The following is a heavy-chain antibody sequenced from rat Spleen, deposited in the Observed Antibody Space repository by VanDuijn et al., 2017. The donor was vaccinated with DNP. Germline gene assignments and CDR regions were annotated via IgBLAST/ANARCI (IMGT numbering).Heavy chain of an antibody. CDR3: VREKSGVDY. Sequence: EVKLVESGGGLVQPGRSLKLSCVASGFNFNDYWMGWVRQAPGKGLEWIAEINKDSRIIKYSPSLKDKLTISRDNAQNTLYLQMSKLGSEDTAIYYCVREKSGVDYWGQGVMVTVSS. CDR1: GFNFNDYW. J-gene: IGHJ2*01. CDR2: INKDSRII. D-gene: IGHD4-3*01. V-gene: IGHV4-2*01.